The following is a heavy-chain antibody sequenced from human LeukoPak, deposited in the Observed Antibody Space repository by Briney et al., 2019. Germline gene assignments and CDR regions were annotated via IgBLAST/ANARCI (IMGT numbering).Heavy chain of an antibody. D-gene: IGHD3-10*01. CDR1: GFTFSNYG. Sequence: PGGSLRPSCAASGFTFSNYGMAWVRQAPGKGLEWVSTISGGGDSTYYADSVKGRFTISRDNSKNTLYLQMNRLRAEDTAMYYCVKDRVDGSGSQFDYWGQGTLVTVSS. CDR2: ISGGGDST. CDR3: VKDRVDGSGSQFDY. V-gene: IGHV3-23*01. J-gene: IGHJ4*02.